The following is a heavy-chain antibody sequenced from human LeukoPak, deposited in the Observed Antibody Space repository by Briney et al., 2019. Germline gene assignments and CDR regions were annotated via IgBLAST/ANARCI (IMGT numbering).Heavy chain of an antibody. V-gene: IGHV1-24*01. CDR3: ATGIVAVYYYGMDV. CDR2: FDPEDGET. CDR1: GYTFTSYG. Sequence: ASVKVSCKASGYTFTSYGISWVRQAPGKGLEWMGGFDPEDGETIYAQKFQGRVTMTEDTSTDTAYMELSSLRSEDTAVYYCATGIVAVYYYGMDVWGQGTTVTVSS. D-gene: IGHD2-15*01. J-gene: IGHJ6*02.